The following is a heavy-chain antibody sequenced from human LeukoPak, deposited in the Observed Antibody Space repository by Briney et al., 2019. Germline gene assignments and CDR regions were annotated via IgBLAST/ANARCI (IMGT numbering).Heavy chain of an antibody. Sequence: GGSLRLSCAASGFTFSSYSMNWVRQAPGKGLEWVSSISSSSSSYIYYADSVKGRFTISRDNAKNSLYLQMNSLRAEDTAVYYCARARIAAAGMAFDIWGQGTMVTVSS. CDR2: ISSSSSSYI. CDR3: ARARIAAAGMAFDI. J-gene: IGHJ3*02. V-gene: IGHV3-21*01. CDR1: GFTFSSYS. D-gene: IGHD6-13*01.